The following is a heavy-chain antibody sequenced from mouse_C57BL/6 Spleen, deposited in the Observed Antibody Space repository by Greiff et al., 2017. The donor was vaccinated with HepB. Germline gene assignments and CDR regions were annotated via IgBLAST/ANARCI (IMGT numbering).Heavy chain of an antibody. V-gene: IGHV1-50*01. CDR2: IDPSDSYT. Sequence: VKLQESGAELVKPGASVKLSCKASGYTFTSYWMQWVKQRPGQGLEWIGEIDPSDSYTNYNQKFKGKATLTVDTSSSTAYMQLSSLTSEDSAVYYCASKVVPGDWYFDVWGTGTTVTVSS. J-gene: IGHJ1*03. D-gene: IGHD1-1*01. CDR1: GYTFTSYW. CDR3: ASKVVPGDWYFDV.